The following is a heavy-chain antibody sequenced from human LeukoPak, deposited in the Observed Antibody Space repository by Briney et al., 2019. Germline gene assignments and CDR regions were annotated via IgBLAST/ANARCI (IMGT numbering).Heavy chain of an antibody. J-gene: IGHJ5*02. CDR2: IYYSGST. V-gene: IGHV4-59*08. CDR3: ARQWYYDFWSGYYIAWLDP. Sequence: PSETLSLTCTVSGGSISSYYWSWIRQPPGKGLEWIGYIYYSGSTNYNPSLKSRVTISVDTSKNQFSLKLSSVTAADTAVYYCARQWYYDFWSGYYIAWLDPWGQGTLVTVSS. D-gene: IGHD3-3*01. CDR1: GGSISSYY.